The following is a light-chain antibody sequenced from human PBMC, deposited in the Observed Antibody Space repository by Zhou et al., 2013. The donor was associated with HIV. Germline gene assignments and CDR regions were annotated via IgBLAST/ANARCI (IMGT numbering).Light chain of an antibody. CDR1: EHYQP. CDR3: QQSYSTPLT. V-gene: IGKV1-39*01. Sequence: DIQMTQSPFSLSASGGRQSHHHLPGRSEHYQPLKLVSAKTRETPKLLIYASSTLQNGVPSRFSGSGSGTDFTLTISSLQPEDFATYFCQQSYSTPLTFGGGTKVEI. CDR2: ASS. J-gene: IGKJ4*01.